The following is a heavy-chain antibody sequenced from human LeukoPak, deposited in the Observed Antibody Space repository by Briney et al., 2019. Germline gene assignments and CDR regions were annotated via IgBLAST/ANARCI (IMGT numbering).Heavy chain of an antibody. CDR3: AKHYDSSGYDAFDI. V-gene: IGHV3-23*01. D-gene: IGHD3-22*01. CDR1: GFTFSSYA. J-gene: IGHJ3*02. Sequence: GGSLRLSCAASGFTFSSYAMSRVRQAPGKGLEWVSTISGSGGSTYYADSVKGRFTISRDNSKNTLYLQMNSLRAEDTAIYYCAKHYDSSGYDAFDIWGQGTMVTVSS. CDR2: ISGSGGST.